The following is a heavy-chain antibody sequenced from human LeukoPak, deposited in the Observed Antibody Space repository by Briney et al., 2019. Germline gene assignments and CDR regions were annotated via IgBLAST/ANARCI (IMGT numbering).Heavy chain of an antibody. CDR1: GYSFTSYW. V-gene: IGHV5-51*01. D-gene: IGHD3-22*01. Sequence: GESLKISCKGPGYSFTSYWIGWVRQMPGKGLEWMGIIYPGDSDTRYSPSFQGQVTISADKSISTAYLQWSSLKASDTAMYYCARPTYYYDSSGYPSAFDIWGQGTMVTVSS. J-gene: IGHJ3*02. CDR2: IYPGDSDT. CDR3: ARPTYYYDSSGYPSAFDI.